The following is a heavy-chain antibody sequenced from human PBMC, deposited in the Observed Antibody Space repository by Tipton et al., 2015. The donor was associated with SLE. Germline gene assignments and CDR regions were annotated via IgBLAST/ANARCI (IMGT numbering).Heavy chain of an antibody. CDR1: GGTFSSYA. CDR3: ARGVKQLVRTEYFQH. V-gene: IGHV1-69*05. CDR2: IIPIFGTE. D-gene: IGHD6-6*01. Sequence: QSGPEVKKPGSSVKVSCKASGGTFSSYAISWVRQAPGQGLEWMGGIIPIFGTENYAQKFQGRVTITTDESTSTAYMELSSLRSEDTAVYYCARGVKQLVRTEYFQHWGQGPLVTVPS. J-gene: IGHJ1*01.